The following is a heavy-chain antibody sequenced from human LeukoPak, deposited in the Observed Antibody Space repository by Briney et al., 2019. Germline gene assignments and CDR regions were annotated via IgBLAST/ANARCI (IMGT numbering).Heavy chain of an antibody. CDR1: GFTFSSYS. Sequence: GGSLRLSCVASGFTFSSYSMNWVRQTPGKGLEWVSSIRSSSSYVYYADSVKGRFTISRDNAKNSLYLQMNSLRAEDTAVCFCAKGAGGYYDSSGSGFDYWGQGTLVTVSS. V-gene: IGHV3-21*01. CDR3: AKGAGGYYDSSGSGFDY. D-gene: IGHD3-22*01. CDR2: IRSSSSYV. J-gene: IGHJ4*02.